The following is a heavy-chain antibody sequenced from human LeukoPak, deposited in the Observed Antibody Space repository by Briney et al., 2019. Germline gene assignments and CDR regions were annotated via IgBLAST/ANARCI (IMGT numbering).Heavy chain of an antibody. CDR2: ISYDGSAK. D-gene: IGHD2-21*01. CDR3: AIDAYFDRRGGPRQ. V-gene: IGHV3-30*03. Sequence: GGSLRLSCAASGFTFSTYNMHWVLQAPGKGLEWVAVISYDGSAKYYSDSVEGRFTVSRDNSKNTLYLQMNSLRSEDTAVYYCAIDAYFDRRGGPRQWRQGTLLTVSS. CDR1: GFTFSTYN. J-gene: IGHJ1*01.